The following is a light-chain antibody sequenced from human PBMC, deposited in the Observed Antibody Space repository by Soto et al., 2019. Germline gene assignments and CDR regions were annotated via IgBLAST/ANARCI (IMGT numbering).Light chain of an antibody. CDR2: EGS. CDR3: CSYAGSSTFYV. Sequence: QSALTQPASVSGSPGQSITISCTGTSSDVGSYNLVSWYQQHPGKAPKVMIYEGSKRPSGVSNRFSGSKSGNTASLTISGLQAEDEADYYCCSYAGSSTFYVFGAGTKSPS. J-gene: IGLJ1*01. CDR1: SSDVGSYNL. V-gene: IGLV2-23*01.